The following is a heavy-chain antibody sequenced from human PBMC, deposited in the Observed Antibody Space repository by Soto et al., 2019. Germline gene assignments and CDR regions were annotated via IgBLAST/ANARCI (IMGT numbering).Heavy chain of an antibody. D-gene: IGHD6-13*01. Sequence: EVQLLESGGGLVQPGGSLRLSCAASGFTFSNYAVTWVRQAPGKGLECVSTISGSGGSTYYADSVKGRFTISRDNSKNTLYLKMNSLRAEDTAVYYCAKEQGSSWYELDYWGQGTLVTVSS. CDR1: GFTFSNYA. CDR3: AKEQGSSWYELDY. J-gene: IGHJ4*02. CDR2: ISGSGGST. V-gene: IGHV3-23*01.